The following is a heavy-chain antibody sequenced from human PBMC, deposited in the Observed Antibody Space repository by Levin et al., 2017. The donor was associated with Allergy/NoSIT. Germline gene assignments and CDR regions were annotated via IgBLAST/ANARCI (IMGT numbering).Heavy chain of an antibody. CDR3: ARGDNSGYDLSLLGTMGY. D-gene: IGHD5-12*01. J-gene: IGHJ4*02. CDR1: GYTFTSYG. Sequence: ASVKVSCKASGYTFTSYGISWVRQAPGQGLEWMGWISAYNGNTNYAQKLQGRVTMTTDTSTSTAYMELRSLRSDDTAVYYCARGDNSGYDLSLLGTMGYWGQGTLVTVSS. V-gene: IGHV1-18*01. CDR2: ISAYNGNT.